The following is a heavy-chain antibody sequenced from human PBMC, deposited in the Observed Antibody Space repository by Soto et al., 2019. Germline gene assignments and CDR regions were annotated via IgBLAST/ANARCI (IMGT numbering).Heavy chain of an antibody. J-gene: IGHJ4*02. Sequence: QVQLVESGGGVVQPGRSLRVSCAASGFTFSIYAMHWVRQAPGTGLEWVAVISYDGTKTYYADSVKGRFTISRDNSKNTVYLQINSLRDEDTAVYSCAKYRGPRRQWLIGPFDYWGQGTLVTVSP. CDR3: AKYRGPRRQWLIGPFDY. V-gene: IGHV3-30*18. CDR1: GFTFSIYA. D-gene: IGHD6-19*01. CDR2: ISYDGTKT.